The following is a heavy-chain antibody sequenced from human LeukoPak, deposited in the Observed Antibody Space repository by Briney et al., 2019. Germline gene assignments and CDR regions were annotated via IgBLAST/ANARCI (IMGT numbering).Heavy chain of an antibody. CDR3: SSGSYYSPYYFDY. V-gene: IGHV3-33*01. J-gene: IGHJ4*02. Sequence: GRSLRLSCAASGFTFSSYGMHWVRQAPGKGLEWVAVIWYDGSNKYYADSVKGRITISRDNSKNTLYLQMNSLRAEDTAVYYCSSGSYYSPYYFDYWGQGTLVTVSS. CDR1: GFTFSSYG. CDR2: IWYDGSNK. D-gene: IGHD1-26*01.